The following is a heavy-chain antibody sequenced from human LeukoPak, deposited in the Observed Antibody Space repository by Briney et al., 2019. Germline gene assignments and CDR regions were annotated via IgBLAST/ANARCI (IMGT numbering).Heavy chain of an antibody. CDR1: GFSFNAYW. CDR2: MSYDESTK. V-gene: IGHV3-30*03. J-gene: IGHJ6*02. D-gene: IGHD3-10*01. CDR3: ARDDQSVTMGRGQVNYYYYYGMDV. Sequence: GGSLRLSCAASGFSFNAYWMHWVRQAPGTGLEWVAVMSYDESTKYYADSVKGRFTISRDNPRNTLFLQMNSVRAEDTAVYYCARDDQSVTMGRGQVNYYYYYGMDVWGQGITVTVSS.